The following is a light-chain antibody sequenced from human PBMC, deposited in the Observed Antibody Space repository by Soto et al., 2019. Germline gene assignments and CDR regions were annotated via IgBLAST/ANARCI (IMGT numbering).Light chain of an antibody. CDR1: SSDVGDYNY. CDR3: NSYTTHTTVV. J-gene: IGLJ2*01. Sequence: QSALTQPASVSGSPGQSITISCTGTSSDVGDYNYVSWYQQHPGKAPKLMIYDVNIRPSGVSNRFSGSKSGNTASLTISGLQPEDEADYYCNSYTTHTTVVFGGGTKLTVL. V-gene: IGLV2-14*03. CDR2: DVN.